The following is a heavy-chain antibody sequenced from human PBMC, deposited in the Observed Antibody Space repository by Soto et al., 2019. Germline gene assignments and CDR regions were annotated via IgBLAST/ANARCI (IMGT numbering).Heavy chain of an antibody. V-gene: IGHV3-30*18. CDR3: AKGGRQWLVTSDFNY. CDR2: VSHDGRNT. CDR1: GFTFSDYA. D-gene: IGHD6-19*01. J-gene: IGHJ4*02. Sequence: VQLVESGGGVVQPGRSLRLSCAASGFTFSDYAMHWVRQAPGKGLEWVAVVSHDGRNTHYADSVKGRFTISRDSSKITVSREMTSLRAEDTAVYSCAKGGRQWLVTSDFNYWGQGALVTVSS.